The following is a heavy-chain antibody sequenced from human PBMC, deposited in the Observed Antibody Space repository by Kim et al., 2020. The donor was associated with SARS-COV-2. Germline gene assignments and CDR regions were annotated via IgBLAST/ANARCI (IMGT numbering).Heavy chain of an antibody. CDR3: ARGRRSYSGYYFDY. CDR2: INHSGST. J-gene: IGHJ4*02. Sequence: SETLSLTCAVYGGSFSGYYWSWIRQPPGKGLEWIGEINHSGSTNYNPSLKSRVTISVDTSKNQFSLKLSSVTAADTAVYYCARGRRSYSGYYFDYWGQGTLATVCS. D-gene: IGHD3-22*01. CDR1: GGSFSGYY. V-gene: IGHV4-34*01.